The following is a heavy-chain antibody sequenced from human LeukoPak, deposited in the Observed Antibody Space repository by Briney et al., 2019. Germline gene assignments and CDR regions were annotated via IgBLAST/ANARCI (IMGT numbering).Heavy chain of an antibody. CDR2: IYTDGST. J-gene: IGHJ4*02. CDR1: GFTVSSHY. D-gene: IGHD3-16*01. Sequence: GGSLRLSCVASGFTVSSHYMSWVRQAPGKGPEWVSAIYTDGSTYYAGSVKGRFTISRDNSENTLYLQMNSLRVEDTAVYYCARARPAGGVGDFDHWGQGTLVTVSS. V-gene: IGHV3-66*01. CDR3: ARARPAGGVGDFDH.